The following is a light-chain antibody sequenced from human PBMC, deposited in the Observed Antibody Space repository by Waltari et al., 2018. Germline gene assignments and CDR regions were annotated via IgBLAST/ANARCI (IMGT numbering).Light chain of an antibody. CDR2: GAS. V-gene: IGKV3-20*01. CDR1: QSVSSND. CDR3: QQYGSSFPVT. Sequence: EIVLAQSPDTLSLSPGERATLSCRASQSVSSNDLTWYQQNPGQAPRLLIFGASSRATGIPDRFSGSGSGTDFTLTISRLEPEDFATYYCQQYGSSFPVTYGQGTRLEIK. J-gene: IGKJ5*01.